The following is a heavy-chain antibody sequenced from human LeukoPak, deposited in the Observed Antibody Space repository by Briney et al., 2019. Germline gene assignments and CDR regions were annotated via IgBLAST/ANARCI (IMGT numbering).Heavy chain of an antibody. CDR2: IRYDGSNK. Sequence: GGSLRLSCAASGSTFSSYGMHCVRQAPGKGLGWVAFIRYDGSNKYYADTVKGRFTISRDNAKNSLYLQMNSLRAEDTAVYYCARDNYYDSSGYHGYWGQGTLVTVSS. J-gene: IGHJ4*02. CDR3: ARDNYYDSSGYHGY. V-gene: IGHV3-30*02. CDR1: GSTFSSYG. D-gene: IGHD3-22*01.